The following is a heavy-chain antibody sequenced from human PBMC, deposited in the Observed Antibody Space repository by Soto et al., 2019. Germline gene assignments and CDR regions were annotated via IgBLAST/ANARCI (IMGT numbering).Heavy chain of an antibody. J-gene: IGHJ6*02. CDR1: GYTFTSYD. CDR2: MNPNSGNT. Sequence: SVKVSCKASGYTFTSYDINWVRQATGQGLEWMGWMNPNSGNTGYAQKFQGRVTMTRDTSISTAYMELSRLRYDDTAVYYCAREDKVRESAYYSSGMDVWGPGNTVTVSS. D-gene: IGHD3-10*01. V-gene: IGHV1-8*01. CDR3: AREDKVRESAYYSSGMDV.